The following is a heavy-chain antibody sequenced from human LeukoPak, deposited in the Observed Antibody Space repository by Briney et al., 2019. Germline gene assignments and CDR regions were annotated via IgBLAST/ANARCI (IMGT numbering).Heavy chain of an antibody. CDR1: GYTFTSYG. Sequence: GASVKVSCKASGYTFTSYGISWVRQAPGQGLEWMGWISAYNGNTNYAQKLQGRVTMTTDTSTSTAYMELRSLRSDDTAVYYCARDSVLSHYGSGSSSPTDYWGQGTLVTVSS. J-gene: IGHJ4*02. V-gene: IGHV1-18*01. CDR3: ARDSVLSHYGSGSSSPTDY. D-gene: IGHD3-10*01. CDR2: ISAYNGNT.